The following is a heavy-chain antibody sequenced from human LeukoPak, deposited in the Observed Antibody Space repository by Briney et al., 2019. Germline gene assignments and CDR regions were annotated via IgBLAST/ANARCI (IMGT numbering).Heavy chain of an antibody. V-gene: IGHV3-53*01. CDR2: IYSGGST. J-gene: IGHJ4*02. CDR3: AREVVGYSYGNY. D-gene: IGHD5-18*01. CDR1: GFTVSSNY. Sequence: GGSLRLSCEASGFTVSSNYMSWVRQAPGKGLEWVSVIYSGGSTYYADSVKGRFTISRDNAKNTLYLQMNSLRAEDTAVYYCAREVVGYSYGNYWGQGTLVTVSS.